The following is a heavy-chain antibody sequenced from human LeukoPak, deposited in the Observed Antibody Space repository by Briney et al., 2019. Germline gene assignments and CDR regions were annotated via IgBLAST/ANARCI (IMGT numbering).Heavy chain of an antibody. CDR2: IRYDGSNK. D-gene: IGHD3-10*01. J-gene: IGHJ4*02. CDR1: GFTFSSYG. CDR3: ARDGQAYYYGSGSYYDY. V-gene: IGHV3-30*02. Sequence: GGSLRLSCAASGFTFSSYGMHWVRQAPGKGLEWVAFIRYDGSNKYYADSVKGRFTISRDNAKNSLYLQMNSLRAEDTAVYYCARDGQAYYYGSGSYYDYWGQGTLVTVSS.